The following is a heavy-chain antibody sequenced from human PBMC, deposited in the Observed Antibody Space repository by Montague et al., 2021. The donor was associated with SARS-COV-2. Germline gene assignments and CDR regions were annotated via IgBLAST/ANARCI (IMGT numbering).Heavy chain of an antibody. J-gene: IGHJ4*01. D-gene: IGHD2/OR15-2a*01. CDR1: GASMSSSN. V-gene: IGHV4-4*07. CDR3: ARGSEYYYHPFDY. CDR2: IYTNGDT. Sequence: SETLSLTYTVSGASMSSSNWSWIRHPTGTALELIGLIYTNGDTTYNHSLKSRLTMSVDTSERQFSLKMTAVTAADTDIYYCARGSEYYYHPFDYWGHGNLVTVSS.